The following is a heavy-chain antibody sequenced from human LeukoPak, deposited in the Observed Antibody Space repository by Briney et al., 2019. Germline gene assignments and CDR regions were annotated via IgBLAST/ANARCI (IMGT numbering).Heavy chain of an antibody. Sequence: GWSLRLSCAASGFTFSSYAMHWVRQAPGKGLERVAVISYDGSNKYYADSVKGRFTISRDNSKNTLYLQMNSLRAEDTAVYYCARPDIVVVPAATGHFDYWGQGTLVTVSS. D-gene: IGHD2-2*01. CDR2: ISYDGSNK. J-gene: IGHJ4*02. V-gene: IGHV3-30*04. CDR3: ARPDIVVVPAATGHFDY. CDR1: GFTFSSYA.